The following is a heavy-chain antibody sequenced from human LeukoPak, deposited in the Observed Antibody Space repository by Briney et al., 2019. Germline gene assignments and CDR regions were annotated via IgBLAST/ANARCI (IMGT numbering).Heavy chain of an antibody. D-gene: IGHD3-10*01. V-gene: IGHV4-39*07. J-gene: IGHJ6*03. CDR3: ARHARNMVRGVIMGETTFYYYYYMDV. CDR2: IYYSGST. CDR1: GGSISSSSYY. Sequence: SETLSLTCTVSGGSISSSSYYWGWIRQPPGKGLEWIGSIYYSGSTYYNPSLKSRVTMSVDTSKNQFSLKLSSVTAADTAVYYCARHARNMVRGVIMGETTFYYYYYMDVWGKGTTVTISS.